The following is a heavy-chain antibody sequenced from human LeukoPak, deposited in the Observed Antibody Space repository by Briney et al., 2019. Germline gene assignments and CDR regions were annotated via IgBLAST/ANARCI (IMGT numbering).Heavy chain of an antibody. Sequence: SETLSLTCTVSGGSISSGGYYWSWIRQPPGKGLEWIGYIYHSGSTYYNPSLKSRVTISVDRSKNQFSLKLSTVTAADTAVYYCARWDYCSSTSCYEAFTYWGQGTLVTVSS. CDR3: ARWDYCSSTSCYEAFTY. V-gene: IGHV4-30-2*01. J-gene: IGHJ4*02. CDR1: GGSISSGGYY. CDR2: IYHSGST. D-gene: IGHD2-2*01.